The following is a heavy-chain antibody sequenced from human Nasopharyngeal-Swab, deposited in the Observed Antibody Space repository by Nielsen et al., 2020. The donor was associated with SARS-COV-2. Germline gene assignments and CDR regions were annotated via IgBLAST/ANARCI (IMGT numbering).Heavy chain of an antibody. V-gene: IGHV3-21*01. D-gene: IGHD1-26*01. CDR2: ISGSSSYI. J-gene: IGHJ3*02. CDR3: ARDGRELDAFDI. Sequence: GESLKISCAASGFTFSSYSMNWVRQAPGKGLEWVSSISGSSSYIYYADSVEGRFTISRDNAKNSLYLQMNSLRAEDTAVYYCARDGRELDAFDIWGQGTMVTVSS. CDR1: GFTFSSYS.